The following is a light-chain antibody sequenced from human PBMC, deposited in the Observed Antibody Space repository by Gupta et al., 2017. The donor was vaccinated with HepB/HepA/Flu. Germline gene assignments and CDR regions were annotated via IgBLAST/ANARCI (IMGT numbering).Light chain of an antibody. CDR2: DAS. CDR3: QHRSNWPPIT. Sequence: ETVLTQSPSTLYLSPGGRATLSCRASQRFSSYLAHYQQKPGHAPRLLIYDASNRSSGIPARFSGSGSGTDFTLTISSPVPEDFAVTYCQHRSNWPPITFGQGTRLEIK. CDR1: QRFSSY. V-gene: IGKV3-11*01. J-gene: IGKJ5*01.